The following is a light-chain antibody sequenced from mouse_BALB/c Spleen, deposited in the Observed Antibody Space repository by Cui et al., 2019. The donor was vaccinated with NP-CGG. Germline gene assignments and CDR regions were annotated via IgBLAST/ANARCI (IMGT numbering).Light chain of an antibody. Sequence: QSVATVESAPTTSPGETVTLTCRSSTGTVTTSNYANWVQEKPDHLFTGLIGGTNNRAPGVPARFSGSLIGDKAALTITGAQTEDEAIYFCALWYSNHWVFGGGTKLTVL. CDR1: TGTVTTSNY. J-gene: IGLJ1*01. V-gene: IGLV1*01. CDR2: GTN. CDR3: ALWYSNHWV.